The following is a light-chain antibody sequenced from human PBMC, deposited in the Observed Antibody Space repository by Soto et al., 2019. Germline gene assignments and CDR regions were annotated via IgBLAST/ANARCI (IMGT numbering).Light chain of an antibody. CDR2: VAS. CDR3: QQYNVWPLT. Sequence: IVMTQSPATLSVSPGERATLTCRASQSVSINLAWYQQKPGQTPKLLIYVASTRATGIPARFSGSGSGTEFTLTISSLQSEDFAVYYCQQYNVWPLTFGGGTKVEFK. CDR1: QSVSIN. V-gene: IGKV3-15*01. J-gene: IGKJ4*01.